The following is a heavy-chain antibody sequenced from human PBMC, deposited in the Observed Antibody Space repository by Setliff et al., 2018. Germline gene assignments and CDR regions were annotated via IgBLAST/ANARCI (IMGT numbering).Heavy chain of an antibody. CDR3: ARSPPNRGVGQGHHMDV. Sequence: ASVKVSCKASGYIFNTFGISWVRRAPGQGLEWIGWISPYNGDTKYAQKLQDRVTMTIDTSTSTAYVEGRSLRSDDTALYYCARSPPNRGVGQGHHMDVWGKGTSVTVS. CDR1: GYIFNTFG. V-gene: IGHV1-18*01. J-gene: IGHJ6*03. CDR2: ISPYNGDT. D-gene: IGHD1-26*01.